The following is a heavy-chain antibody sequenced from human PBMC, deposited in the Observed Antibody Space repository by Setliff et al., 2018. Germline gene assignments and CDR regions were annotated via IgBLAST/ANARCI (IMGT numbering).Heavy chain of an antibody. CDR3: ASSYCSSTSCHYYFDY. V-gene: IGHV4-61*09. CDR1: GDSINSGNYY. D-gene: IGHD2-2*01. J-gene: IGHJ4*02. Sequence: PSETLSLTCTVSGDSINSGNYYWTWIRQPAGKGLEWIGQIYTSGSASYNPSLKSRVTISLDTSQNHFSLKLNSVTAADTAVYYCASSYCSSTSCHYYFDYWGQGTLVTVSS. CDR2: IYTSGSA.